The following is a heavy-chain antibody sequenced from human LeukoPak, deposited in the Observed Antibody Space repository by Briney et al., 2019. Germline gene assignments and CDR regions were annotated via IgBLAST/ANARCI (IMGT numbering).Heavy chain of an antibody. CDR1: GFTFSTYS. V-gene: IGHV3-30*02. D-gene: IGHD3-10*01. CDR3: AKDGASYFYGSGTYFFSRDRRGYFQH. CDR2: IRYDGSNK. J-gene: IGHJ1*01. Sequence: WGSLRLSCAASGFTFSTYSMNWVRQAPGKGLEWVAFIRYDGSNKYYADSVKGRFTISRDNSKNTLYLQMNSLRAEDTAVYYCAKDGASYFYGSGTYFFSRDRRGYFQHWGQGTLVTVSS.